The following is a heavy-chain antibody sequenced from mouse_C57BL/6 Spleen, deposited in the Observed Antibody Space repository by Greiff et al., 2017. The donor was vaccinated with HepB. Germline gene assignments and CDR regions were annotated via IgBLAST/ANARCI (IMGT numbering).Heavy chain of an antibody. CDR1: GYTFTDYE. J-gene: IGHJ1*03. CDR2: IDPETGGT. D-gene: IGHD1-3*01. CDR3: TRELYSPYFDV. V-gene: IGHV1-15*01. Sequence: QVHVKQSGAELVRPGASVTLSCKASGYTFTDYEMHWVKQTPVHGLEWIGAIDPETGGTAYNQKFKGKAILTADKSSSTAYMELRSLTSEDSAVYYCTRELYSPYFDVWGTGTTVTVSS.